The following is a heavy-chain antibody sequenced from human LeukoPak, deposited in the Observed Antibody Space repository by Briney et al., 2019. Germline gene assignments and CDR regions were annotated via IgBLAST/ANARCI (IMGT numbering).Heavy chain of an antibody. J-gene: IGHJ4*02. CDR1: GGSISNNIW. D-gene: IGHD2-2*01. CDR2: IYHSGIT. CDR3: ATTSPFRVDH. V-gene: IGHV4-4*01. Sequence: PSETLSLTCAVSGGSISNNIWWNWVRQPPGKGLGWIGEIYHSGITNYNPSLMSRVTISVDKSKDQFSLELTSVTAADTAVYCCATTSPFRVDHWGQGTLVTVSS.